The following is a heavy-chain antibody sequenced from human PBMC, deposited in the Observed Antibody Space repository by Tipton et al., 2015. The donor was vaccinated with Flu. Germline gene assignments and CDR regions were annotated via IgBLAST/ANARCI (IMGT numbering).Heavy chain of an antibody. CDR2: YNTYNGYT. V-gene: IGHV1-18*01. Sequence: QSGAEVKKPGASVKVSCKTSGYTFNSYGIAWARQAPGQGLEWMGWYNTYNGYTKYAQILQGRVTMTTDTSTSTVYMELGSLRSDDTAVYFCARTPSGGYTFDYWGQGTLVTVSS. CDR3: ARTPSGGYTFDY. J-gene: IGHJ4*02. CDR1: GYTFNSYG. D-gene: IGHD5-12*01.